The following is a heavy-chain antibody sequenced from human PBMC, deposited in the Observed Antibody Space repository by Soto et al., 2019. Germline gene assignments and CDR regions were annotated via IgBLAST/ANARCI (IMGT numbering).Heavy chain of an antibody. CDR3: AREGHYYYGSGGGGGYFDY. D-gene: IGHD3-10*01. V-gene: IGHV4-30-4*01. CDR1: GGSISSGDYY. Sequence: SETLSLTCTVAGGSISSGDYYWSWIRQPPGKGLEWIGYIYYSGSTYYNPSLKSRVTISVDTSKNQFSLKLSSVTAADTAVYYCAREGHYYYGSGGGGGYFDYWGQGTLVTVSS. J-gene: IGHJ4*02. CDR2: IYYSGST.